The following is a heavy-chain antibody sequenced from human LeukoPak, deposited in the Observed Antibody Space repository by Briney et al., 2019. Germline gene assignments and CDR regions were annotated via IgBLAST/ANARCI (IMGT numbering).Heavy chain of an antibody. CDR2: ISGSGGST. D-gene: IGHD2-2*01. CDR3: AKTGDIVVVPAAKGYFDY. V-gene: IGHV3-23*01. J-gene: IGHJ4*02. CDR1: GFTFSNYA. Sequence: GGSLRLSCAASGFTFSNYAMSWVRQAPGKGLEWVSAISGSGGSTYYADPVKGRFTISRDNSKNTLYLQMNSLRAEDTAVYYCAKTGDIVVVPAAKGYFDYWGQGTLVTVSS.